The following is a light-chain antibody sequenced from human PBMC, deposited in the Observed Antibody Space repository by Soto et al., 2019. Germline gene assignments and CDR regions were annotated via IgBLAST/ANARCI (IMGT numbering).Light chain of an antibody. V-gene: IGKV3-15*01. J-gene: IGKJ4*01. CDR3: QPDNNWPLT. CDR2: GAS. Sequence: EIVMTQSPATLSVSPGDRATLSCRASQSVSSNLGWYQQKPGQAPRLLIYGASTRASGIPARFSGSGSGTNFTLTIRSLQAEDFARYFLQPDNNWPLTFGGGTRVEI. CDR1: QSVSSN.